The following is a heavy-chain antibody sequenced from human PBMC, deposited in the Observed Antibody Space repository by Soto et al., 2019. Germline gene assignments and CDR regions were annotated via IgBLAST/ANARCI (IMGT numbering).Heavy chain of an antibody. CDR2: ISSSSSYI. CDR1: GFIFDIYS. Sequence: EVQLVESGGGLVKPGASLRLSCAASGFIFDIYSMTWVRQAPGKRLEWVSSISSSSSYIYYADSVRGRFTISRDSAENSLYLQMSRPRADDTAVYYCARDRGAASDIRYYYYGIDVWGQGTTVTVSS. CDR3: ARDRGAASDIRYYYYGIDV. J-gene: IGHJ6*02. V-gene: IGHV3-21*01. D-gene: IGHD3-10*01.